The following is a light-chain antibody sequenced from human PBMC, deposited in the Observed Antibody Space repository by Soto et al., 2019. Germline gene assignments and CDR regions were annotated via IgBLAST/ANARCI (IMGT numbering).Light chain of an antibody. CDR2: GAS. Sequence: EIVMTQSPATLSVSPGERATLSCRASQSVSSNFAWYQQKPGPAPRLLIYGASTRATGIPARFTGSGSGTEFTLTISSLQSEDFAVYYCQQYNNWPRVFGGGTKVEIK. V-gene: IGKV3-15*01. CDR1: QSVSSN. J-gene: IGKJ4*01. CDR3: QQYNNWPRV.